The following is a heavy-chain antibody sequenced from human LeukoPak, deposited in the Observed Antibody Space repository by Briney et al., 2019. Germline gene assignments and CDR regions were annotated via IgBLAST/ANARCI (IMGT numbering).Heavy chain of an antibody. J-gene: IGHJ4*02. CDR3: ARGSRDGYNHFDY. Sequence: SETLSLTCTISGGSITSYHWSWIRQPPGKGLEWIGYIYYSESTNYNPSLKSRVTISVDTSKNQFSLNLRSVTAADTAVYYCARGSRDGYNHFDYWGQGTLVTVSS. V-gene: IGHV4-59*01. CDR1: GGSITSYH. CDR2: IYYSEST. D-gene: IGHD5-24*01.